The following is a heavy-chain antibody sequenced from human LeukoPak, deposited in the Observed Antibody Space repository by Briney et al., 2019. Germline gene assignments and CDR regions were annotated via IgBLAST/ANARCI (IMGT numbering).Heavy chain of an antibody. Sequence: GGSLRLSCAASGFTVSSNYISWVRQAPGKGLEWVSVIYSGGTTLYADSVKGRFTISRDNSKNMVLLQMNSLRAEDTAVYYCAKHDPRRVVITNWFDPWGQGTLVTVSS. CDR2: IYSGGTT. D-gene: IGHD3-22*01. J-gene: IGHJ5*02. CDR1: GFTVSSNY. CDR3: AKHDPRRVVITNWFDP. V-gene: IGHV3-53*01.